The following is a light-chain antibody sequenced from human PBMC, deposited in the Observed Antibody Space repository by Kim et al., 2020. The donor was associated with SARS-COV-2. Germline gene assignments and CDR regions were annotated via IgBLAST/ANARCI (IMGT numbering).Light chain of an antibody. CDR3: QHYNNYWT. Sequence: SASVGDRVTITCRASQGISSWLAWYQQKPGKAPKLLIYDGSKLGSGVPSRFSGSGSGTEFTLTISSLQPDDFATYFCQHYNNYWTFGQGTKVDIK. CDR2: DGS. J-gene: IGKJ1*01. V-gene: IGKV1-5*01. CDR1: QGISSW.